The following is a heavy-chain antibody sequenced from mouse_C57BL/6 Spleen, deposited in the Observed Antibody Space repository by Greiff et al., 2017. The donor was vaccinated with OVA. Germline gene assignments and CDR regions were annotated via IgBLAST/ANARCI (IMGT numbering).Heavy chain of an antibody. Sequence: EVKLVESGGGLVQPGGSLKLSCAASGFTFSDYYMYWVRQTPEKRLEWVAYISNGGGSTYYPDTVKGRFTISRDNAKNTLYLQMSRLKSEDTAMYYCARWDYDYDVGAYWGQGTLVTVSA. J-gene: IGHJ3*01. CDR1: GFTFSDYY. CDR3: ARWDYDYDVGAY. V-gene: IGHV5-12*01. D-gene: IGHD2-4*01. CDR2: ISNGGGST.